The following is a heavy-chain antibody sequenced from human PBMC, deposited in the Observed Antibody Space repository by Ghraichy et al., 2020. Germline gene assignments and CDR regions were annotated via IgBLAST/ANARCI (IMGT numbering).Heavy chain of an antibody. J-gene: IGHJ3*02. CDR1: GVSTTNYY. CDR3: ARDLLNHCWNPTDAFDI. Sequence: SETLSLTCTVSGVSTTNYYWNWIRQSPGKGLEWIGYIYYTGSTNYNPSLQSRANISFDTSNTHFSLQLTSATAADTAVYYCARDLLNHCWNPTDAFDIWGQGRMVTVSS. CDR2: IYYTGST. D-gene: IGHD1-1*01. V-gene: IGHV4-59*01.